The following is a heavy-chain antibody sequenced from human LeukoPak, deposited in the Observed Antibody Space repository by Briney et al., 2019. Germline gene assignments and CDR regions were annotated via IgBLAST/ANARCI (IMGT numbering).Heavy chain of an antibody. CDR3: ARHIAQWLRSPFDY. Sequence: SETLSLTCTVNGGSFSDFYWGWIRQAPGKGLEWIASFYYSGGTYYNPSLKSRVTISVDTSQNQFSLRLSSVTAADTAVYYCARHIAQWLRSPFDYWGQGTLVTVSS. D-gene: IGHD6-19*01. J-gene: IGHJ4*02. CDR1: GGSFSDFY. V-gene: IGHV4-39*01. CDR2: FYYSGGT.